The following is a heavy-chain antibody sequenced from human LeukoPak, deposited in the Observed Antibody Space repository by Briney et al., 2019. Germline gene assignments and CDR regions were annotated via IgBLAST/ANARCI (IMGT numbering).Heavy chain of an antibody. J-gene: IGHJ4*02. CDR3: TKASAARCIGVFCYPFDH. CDR1: GFTFSSYW. Sequence: GGSLRLSCAASGFTFSSYWMSWVRQAPGKGLEWVANIKLDGSEKYYVDSVKGRFTISRDNAKKSLYLQMNSLRVEDTAVYYCTKASAARCIGVFCYPFDHWGQGTLVTVSS. CDR2: IKLDGSEK. V-gene: IGHV3-7*03. D-gene: IGHD2-15*01.